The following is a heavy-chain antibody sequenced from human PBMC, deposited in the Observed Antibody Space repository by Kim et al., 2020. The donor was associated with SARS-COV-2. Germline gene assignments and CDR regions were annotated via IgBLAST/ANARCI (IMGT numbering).Heavy chain of an antibody. Sequence: AQKCQGIVTMTRDTSTSTVYMELSSLRSEDTAVYYCARDQVAVAGRWFDPWGQGTLVTVSS. D-gene: IGHD6-19*01. CDR3: ARDQVAVAGRWFDP. V-gene: IGHV1-46*01. J-gene: IGHJ5*02.